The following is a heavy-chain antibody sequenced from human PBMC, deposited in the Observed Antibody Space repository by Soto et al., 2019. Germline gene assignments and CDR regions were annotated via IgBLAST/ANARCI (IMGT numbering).Heavy chain of an antibody. J-gene: IGHJ5*02. D-gene: IGHD1-7*01. Sequence: ASVRLSCRAPGSTFTSYGISWVRQAPGQVLEWMGRISAYNANTEYSQKLQGRVTMTTDTSTSTAYMELRSLRSDDTAVYYCARGYNWNYDPVDPWGQGTLVTVSS. CDR2: ISAYNANT. V-gene: IGHV1-18*01. CDR1: GSTFTSYG. CDR3: ARGYNWNYDPVDP.